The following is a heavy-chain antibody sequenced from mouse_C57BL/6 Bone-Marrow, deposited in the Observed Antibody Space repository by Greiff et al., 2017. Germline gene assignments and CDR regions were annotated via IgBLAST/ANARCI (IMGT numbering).Heavy chain of an antibody. D-gene: IGHD2-10*02. CDR1: GFSLTSYG. CDR3: ARSRMGY. Sequence: VQLVESGPGLVQPSQRLSITCTVAGFSLTSYGLHWVRQSPGKGLEWRGEIWNGGSTDYNAAFISRLSISQYNSKSQVFFTMNSLQADDTAIYYCARSRMGYWGQGTTLTVSS. J-gene: IGHJ2*01. V-gene: IGHV2-2*01. CDR2: IWNGGST.